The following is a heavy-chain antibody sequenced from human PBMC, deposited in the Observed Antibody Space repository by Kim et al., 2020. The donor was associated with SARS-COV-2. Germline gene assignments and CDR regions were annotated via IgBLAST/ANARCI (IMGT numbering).Heavy chain of an antibody. V-gene: IGHV1-3*01. J-gene: IGHJ4*02. CDR3: AIEFSASTFDY. CDR2: NT. Sequence: NTKDSQNCQGRVTITRDTSANTAYMELGSLRSEDTAVYYCAIEFSASTFDYWGQGTLVTVSS. D-gene: IGHD2-2*01.